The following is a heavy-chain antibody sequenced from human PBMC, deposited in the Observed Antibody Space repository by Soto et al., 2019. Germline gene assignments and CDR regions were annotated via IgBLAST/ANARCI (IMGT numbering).Heavy chain of an antibody. V-gene: IGHV4-39*01. CDR2: IYYSGST. CDR1: GGSISSSSYY. D-gene: IGHD6-25*01. Sequence: SETLSLTCTVSGGSISSSSYYWGWIRQPPGKGLEWIGSIYYSGSTYYNPSLKSRVTISVDTSKNPFSLKLSSVTAADTAVYYCARTATFRLWLDYWGQGTLVTVSS. CDR3: ARTATFRLWLDY. J-gene: IGHJ4*02.